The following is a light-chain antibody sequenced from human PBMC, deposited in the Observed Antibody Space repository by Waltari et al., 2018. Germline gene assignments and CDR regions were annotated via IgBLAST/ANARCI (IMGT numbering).Light chain of an antibody. CDR2: DVS. J-gene: IGLJ3*02. Sequence: QSALTQPASASGSPGQSIPISCTATTSDLGVYNYVSWYQQHPGKAPKLIIFDVSSRPSGVSNRFSGSKSGNTASLIISGLQAEDEADYYCCSFTSSSTWVFGGGTKLTVL. V-gene: IGLV2-14*03. CDR1: TSDLGVYNY. CDR3: CSFTSSSTWV.